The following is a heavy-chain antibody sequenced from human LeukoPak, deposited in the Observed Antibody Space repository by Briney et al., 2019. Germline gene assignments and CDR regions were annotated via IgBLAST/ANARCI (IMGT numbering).Heavy chain of an antibody. J-gene: IGHJ4*02. CDR2: IYYSGST. CDR3: ARPLSDFWSGYYPPAFFDY. CDR1: GGSISSSSYY. D-gene: IGHD3-3*01. Sequence: SETLSLTCTVSGGSISSSSYYWGWIRQPPGKGLEWIGSIYYSGSTYYNPSLKSRVTISVDTSKNQFSLKLSSVTAADTAVYYCARPLSDFWSGYYPPAFFDYWGQGTLVTVSS. V-gene: IGHV4-39*01.